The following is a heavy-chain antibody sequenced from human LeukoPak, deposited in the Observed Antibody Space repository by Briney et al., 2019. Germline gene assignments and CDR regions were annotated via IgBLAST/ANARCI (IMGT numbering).Heavy chain of an antibody. D-gene: IGHD6-13*01. CDR2: ITPIFGTA. J-gene: IGHJ4*02. V-gene: IGHV1-69*05. CDR1: GGTFSSYA. Sequence: GASVKVSCKASGGTFSSYAISWVRQAPGQGLEWMGGITPIFGTAKYAQKFQGRVTMTRDTSTSTVYMELSSLRSEDTAVYYCARVYSAALDYWGQGTLVTVSS. CDR3: ARVYSAALDY.